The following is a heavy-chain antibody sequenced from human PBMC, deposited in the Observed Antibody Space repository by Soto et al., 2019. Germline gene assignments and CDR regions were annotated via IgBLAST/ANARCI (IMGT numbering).Heavy chain of an antibody. CDR2: ISYDGSNK. J-gene: IGHJ6*02. Sequence: GESLKISCAASGFTFSSYGMHWVRQAPGKGLEWVAVISYDGSNKYYADSVKGRFTISRDNSKNTLYLQMNSLRAEDTAVYYCATDYYDSSGYDYYYGMDVWGQGTTVTVSS. CDR3: ATDYYDSSGYDYYYGMDV. V-gene: IGHV3-30*03. CDR1: GFTFSSYG. D-gene: IGHD3-22*01.